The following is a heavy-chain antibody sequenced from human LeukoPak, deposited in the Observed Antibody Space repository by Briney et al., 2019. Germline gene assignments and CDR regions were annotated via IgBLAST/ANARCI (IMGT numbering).Heavy chain of an antibody. V-gene: IGHV1-69*13. CDR2: IIPIFGTA. D-gene: IGHD2-2*01. CDR3: ARGYCSSTSCYGVYGMDV. Sequence: SVKVSCKASGGTFSSYAISWVRQAPGQGLEWMGGIIPIFGTANYAQKFQGRVTITADESTSTAYMELSSLRSEDTAVYYCARGYCSSTSCYGVYGMDVRGQGTTVTVSS. J-gene: IGHJ6*02. CDR1: GGTFSSYA.